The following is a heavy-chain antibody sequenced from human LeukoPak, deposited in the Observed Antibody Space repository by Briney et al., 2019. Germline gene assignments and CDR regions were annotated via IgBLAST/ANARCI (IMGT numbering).Heavy chain of an antibody. CDR3: ARGGCSGGSCYFVY. Sequence: ASVKVSCKASGYTFIDFGISWVRQAPGQGLEWMGWINPNSGGTNYAQKFQGRVTMTRDTSISTAYMELSRLRSDDTAVYYCARGGCSGGSCYFVYWGQGTLVTVSS. D-gene: IGHD2-15*01. CDR1: GYTFIDFG. CDR2: INPNSGGT. J-gene: IGHJ4*02. V-gene: IGHV1-2*02.